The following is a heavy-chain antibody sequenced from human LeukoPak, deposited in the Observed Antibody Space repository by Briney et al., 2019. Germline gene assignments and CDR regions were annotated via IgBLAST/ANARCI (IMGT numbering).Heavy chain of an antibody. CDR1: GFTFDDYA. CDR3: TKDYKADY. D-gene: IGHD1-1*01. V-gene: IGHV3-23*01. Sequence: GGSLRLSCAASGFTFDDYAMHWVRQAPGKGLEWVSVISASGDATNYADSVKGRFTISRDNSKNTLFLQMNRLRVDDTAIYYCTKDYKADYWGQGTLVTVSS. J-gene: IGHJ4*02. CDR2: ISASGDAT.